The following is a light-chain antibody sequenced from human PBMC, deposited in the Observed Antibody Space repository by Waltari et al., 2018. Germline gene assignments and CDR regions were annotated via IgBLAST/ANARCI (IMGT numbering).Light chain of an antibody. Sequence: EIVLTQSPGTLSLSPGEGAPLSCRASQSFSSSYLAWYQQKPGQAPRLLIYGTFTRATGVPDRFSGSGSGTDFTLTISRLEPEDFAVYYCHHYGSSPQTFGQGTKLEIK. CDR3: HHYGSSPQT. CDR2: GTF. CDR1: QSFSSSY. V-gene: IGKV3-20*01. J-gene: IGKJ2*01.